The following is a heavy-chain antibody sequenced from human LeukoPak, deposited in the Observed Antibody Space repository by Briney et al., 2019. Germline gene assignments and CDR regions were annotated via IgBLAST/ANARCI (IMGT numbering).Heavy chain of an antibody. J-gene: IGHJ4*02. CDR3: ARVLSWSANY. V-gene: IGHV3-7*01. D-gene: IGHD2/OR15-2a*01. CDR2: IKQDGSEK. Sequence: PGGSLRLSCAATGFTFSSFTMNWVRQAPGKGLEWVANIKQDGSEKYYVDSVKGRFTISRDNAKNSLYLQMNSLRAEDTAVYYCARVLSWSANYWGQGTLVTVSS. CDR1: GFTFSSFT.